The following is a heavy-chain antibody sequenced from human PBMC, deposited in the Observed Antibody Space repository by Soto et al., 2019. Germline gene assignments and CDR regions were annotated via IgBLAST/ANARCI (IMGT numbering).Heavy chain of an antibody. Sequence: PGGSLRLSCAASGFTFSSYAMHWVRQAPGKGLEWVAVISYDGSNKYYADSVKGRFTISRDNSKNTLYLQMNSLRAEDTAVYYCARGSPHDYWGQGTLVTVSS. J-gene: IGHJ4*02. CDR3: ARGSPHDY. V-gene: IGHV3-30-3*01. CDR2: ISYDGSNK. CDR1: GFTFSSYA.